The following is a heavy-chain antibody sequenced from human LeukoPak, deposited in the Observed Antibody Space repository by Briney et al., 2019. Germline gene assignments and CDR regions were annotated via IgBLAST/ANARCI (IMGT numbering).Heavy chain of an antibody. CDR3: ARTLGEYSSSWYRSDPPRRYRIDY. CDR2: IIPIFGTA. Sequence: ASVKVSCKASVGTFSSYASSWLRHSTGQRLEWMGGIIPIFGTANNAQKYQGRVTITADDSTSTAYMELSSLRSEDTAVYYCARTLGEYSSSWYRSDPPRRYRIDYWGQGTLVTVSS. D-gene: IGHD6-13*01. CDR1: VGTFSSYA. V-gene: IGHV1-69*13. J-gene: IGHJ4*02.